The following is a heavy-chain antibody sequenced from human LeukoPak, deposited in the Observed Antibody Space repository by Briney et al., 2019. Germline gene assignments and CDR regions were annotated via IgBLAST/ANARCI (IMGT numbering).Heavy chain of an antibody. Sequence: SETLSLTCTVSGGSISSYYWSWIRQPPGKGLEWIGYIYYSGSTNYNPSLKSRVTISVDTSKNQFSLKLSSVTAADAAVYYCARGQRDFDYWGQGTLVTVSS. CDR1: GGSISSYY. J-gene: IGHJ4*02. V-gene: IGHV4-59*01. CDR3: ARGQRDFDY. CDR2: IYYSGST.